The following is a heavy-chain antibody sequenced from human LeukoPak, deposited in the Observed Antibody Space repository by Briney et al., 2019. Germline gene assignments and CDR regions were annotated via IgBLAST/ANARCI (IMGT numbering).Heavy chain of an antibody. J-gene: IGHJ4*02. CDR2: IYYSGST. V-gene: IGHV4-31*03. D-gene: IGHD6-13*01. CDR1: GGSISSGGYY. Sequence: PSETLSLTCTVSGGSISSGGYYWSWIRQHPGKGLEWIGYIYYSGSTYYNPPLKSRVTMSVDTSKNQFSLKLSSETAADTAVYYCARGSSSWYLIFNSWGQGTLVTVSS. CDR3: ARGSSSWYLIFNS.